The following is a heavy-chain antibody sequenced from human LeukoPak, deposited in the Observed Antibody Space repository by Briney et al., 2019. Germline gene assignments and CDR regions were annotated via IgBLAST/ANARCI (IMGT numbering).Heavy chain of an antibody. J-gene: IGHJ4*01. CDR2: IYSSGSA. CDR1: GSSINNNF. V-gene: IGHV4-59*08. Sequence: AETLSLTCTVSGSSINNNFWTWIRQPPGKGLEWIGYIYSSGSANYNPSLKSRVIISGDTSKNQISLRLTSVTAADTAMYFCARHRDYYDTWGHGTLVTVSS. D-gene: IGHD3-22*01. CDR3: ARHRDYYDT.